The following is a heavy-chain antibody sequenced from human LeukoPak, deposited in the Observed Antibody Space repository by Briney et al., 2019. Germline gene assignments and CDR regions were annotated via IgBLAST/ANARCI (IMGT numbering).Heavy chain of an antibody. Sequence: SETLSLTCAVSGYSLGKNYYWGWIRRPPGKGLEWIGRIYGTGSTSYNPSLMNRVTMSVDTSKNHFSLKLTSVTAADTAVYYCARYDSRGSASTRFDYWGQGILVTISS. V-gene: IGHV4-38-2*01. CDR1: GYSLGKNYY. D-gene: IGHD3-16*01. CDR3: ARYDSRGSASTRFDY. J-gene: IGHJ4*02. CDR2: IYGTGST.